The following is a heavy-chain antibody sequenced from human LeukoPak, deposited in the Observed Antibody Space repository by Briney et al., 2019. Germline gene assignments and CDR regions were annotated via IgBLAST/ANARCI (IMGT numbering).Heavy chain of an antibody. Sequence: SETLSLTCTVSGGSISSYYWSWIRQPPGKGLEWIGYIYYSGSTNYNPSLKSRVTISVDTSKNQFSLKLSSVTAADTAVYYCARVSGSGSGNWFDPWGQGTLVTVSS. V-gene: IGHV4-59*01. J-gene: IGHJ5*02. CDR3: ARVSGSGSGNWFDP. CDR1: GGSISSYY. CDR2: IYYSGST. D-gene: IGHD3-10*01.